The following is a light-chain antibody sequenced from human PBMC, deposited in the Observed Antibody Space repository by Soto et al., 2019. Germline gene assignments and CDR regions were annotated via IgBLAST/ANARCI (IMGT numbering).Light chain of an antibody. V-gene: IGKV1-12*01. J-gene: IGKJ2*01. Sequence: DIQMTQSPSSVSASVGDRVTITCRASQGISSWLGWYQQKPGKAPKLLIYTAASLQSGVTSRFSGSGSGTDFTLTISSLQPEDCVASFCQQSNSFPYTFGQGTKVEIK. CDR1: QGISSW. CDR3: QQSNSFPYT. CDR2: TAA.